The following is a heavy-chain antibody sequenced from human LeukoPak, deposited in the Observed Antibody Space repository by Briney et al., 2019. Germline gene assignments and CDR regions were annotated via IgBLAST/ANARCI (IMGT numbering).Heavy chain of an antibody. CDR3: AINGYYDSSGYYSGHAFDI. CDR2: IIPIFGTA. J-gene: IGHJ3*02. V-gene: IGHV1-69*01. CDR1: GGTFSSYA. Sequence: GASVKVSCKASGGTFSSYAISWVRQAPGQGLEWMGGIIPIFGTANYAQKFQGRVTITADESTSTAYMELSSLGSEDTAVYYCAINGYYDSSGYYSGHAFDIWGQGTMVTVSS. D-gene: IGHD3-22*01.